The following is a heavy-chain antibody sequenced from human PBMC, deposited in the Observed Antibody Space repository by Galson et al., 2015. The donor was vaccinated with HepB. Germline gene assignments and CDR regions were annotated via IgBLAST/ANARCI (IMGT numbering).Heavy chain of an antibody. CDR2: ISSSSSYI. J-gene: IGHJ4*02. V-gene: IGHV3-21*01. CDR1: GFTFSSYS. CDR3: ARATRDSSGYYCFDY. D-gene: IGHD3-22*01. Sequence: SLRLSCAASGFTFSSYSMNWVRQAPGKGLEWVSSISSSSSYIYYADSVKGRFTISRDNAKNSLYLQMNSLRAEDTAVYYCARATRDSSGYYCFDYWGQGTLVTVSS.